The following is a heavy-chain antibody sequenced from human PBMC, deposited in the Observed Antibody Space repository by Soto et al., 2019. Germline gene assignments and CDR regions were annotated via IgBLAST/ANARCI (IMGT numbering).Heavy chain of an antibody. V-gene: IGHV3-30-3*01. D-gene: IGHD3-10*01. CDR2: ISYDGSRK. CDR1: GFTFTSYA. J-gene: IGHJ5*02. CDR3: ARDMIWFGDLIPGNWFHP. Sequence: GGSLRLSCAASGFTFTSYAMNWVRQAPGKGLEWVAVISYDGSRKYYADSVKGRFTISRDNSKKTVDLQMNSLRAEDTALYYCARDMIWFGDLIPGNWFHPSCQAPLVTVSS.